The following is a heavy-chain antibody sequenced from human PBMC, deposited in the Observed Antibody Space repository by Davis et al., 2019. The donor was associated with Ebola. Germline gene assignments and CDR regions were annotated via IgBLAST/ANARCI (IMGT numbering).Heavy chain of an antibody. CDR1: GYTFTSYD. CDR2: MNPNSGNT. CDR3: ARETTVWYYYYGMDV. D-gene: IGHD4-17*01. J-gene: IGHJ6*02. Sequence: ASVKVSCKASGYTFTSYDINWVRQATGQGLEWMGWMNPNSGNTGYAQKFQGRVTMTRNTSISTAYMELSSLRSDDTAVYYCARETTVWYYYYGMDVWGQGTTVTVSS. V-gene: IGHV1-8*01.